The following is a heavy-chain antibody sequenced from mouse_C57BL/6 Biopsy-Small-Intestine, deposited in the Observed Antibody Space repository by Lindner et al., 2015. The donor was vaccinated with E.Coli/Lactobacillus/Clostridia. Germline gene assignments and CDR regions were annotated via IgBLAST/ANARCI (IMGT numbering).Heavy chain of an antibody. Sequence: SVKVSCKASGYTFTNNAIHWVRQAPGQRLEWMGWINAGNGNTKYSQKFQGRVTITRDTSASTAYMELSSLRSEDTAVYYCARERILDLCGDYGGPLDYWGQGTLVTVSS. V-gene: IGHV1-84*02. CDR2: INAGNGNT. CDR3: ARERILDLCGDYGGPLDY. J-gene: IGHJ4*01. D-gene: IGHD2-13*01. CDR1: GYTFTNNA.